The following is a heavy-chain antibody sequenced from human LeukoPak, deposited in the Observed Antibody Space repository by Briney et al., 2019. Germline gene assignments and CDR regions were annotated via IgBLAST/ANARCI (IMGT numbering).Heavy chain of an antibody. Sequence: GGSLRLSCAASTFTFSSYGMHWVRQAPGKGLEWVAFIQYDGSKRYYADSVKGRFTISRDNSKNTLYLQMNSLRPEDTALYYCANTMYGSAWSPFDYWGRGTLVTVPS. CDR2: IQYDGSKR. CDR1: TFTFSSYG. D-gene: IGHD6-19*01. V-gene: IGHV3-30*02. J-gene: IGHJ4*02. CDR3: ANTMYGSAWSPFDY.